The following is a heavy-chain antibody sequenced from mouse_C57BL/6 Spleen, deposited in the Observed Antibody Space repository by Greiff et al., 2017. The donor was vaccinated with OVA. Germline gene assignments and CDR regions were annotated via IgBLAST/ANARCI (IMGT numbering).Heavy chain of an antibody. Sequence: QVQLKQSGAELVRPGASVTLSCKASGYTFTDYEMHWVKQTPVHGLEWIGAIDPETGGTAYNQKFKGKAILTADKSSSTADMELRSLTSEDSAVYYCTRGGLGFDYWGQGTTLTVSS. V-gene: IGHV1-15*01. CDR3: TRGGLGFDY. CDR1: GYTFTDYE. CDR2: IDPETGGT. D-gene: IGHD4-1*01. J-gene: IGHJ2*01.